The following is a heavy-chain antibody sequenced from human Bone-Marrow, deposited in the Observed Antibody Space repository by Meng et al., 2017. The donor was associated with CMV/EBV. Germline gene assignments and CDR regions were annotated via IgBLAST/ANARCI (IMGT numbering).Heavy chain of an antibody. Sequence: SGYTCTSNYMNWVRQAPEQGGEWMEVIVPSGGAASYAQKSQGRVTMTRETSTSTVYMALSSLCAKDTDVYDCARAGEEARIKSYFDSWGQGTLVTVSS. D-gene: IGHD1-14*01. CDR2: IVPSGGAA. V-gene: IGHV1-46*01. J-gene: IGHJ4*02. CDR1: GYTCTSNY. CDR3: ARAGEEARIKSYFDS.